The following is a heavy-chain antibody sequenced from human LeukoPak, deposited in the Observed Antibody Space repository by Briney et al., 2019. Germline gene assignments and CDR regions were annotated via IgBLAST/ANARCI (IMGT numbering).Heavy chain of an antibody. V-gene: IGHV3-30*04. CDR1: GFTLSSYA. J-gene: IGHJ4*02. D-gene: IGHD6-19*01. Sequence: PGGSLRLSCAASGFTLSSYAMHWVRQAPGKGLEWVAVISYDGSNKYYADSVKGRFTISRDNSKNTLYLQMNNLRAEDTAVYYCASGYSSGCDYWGQGTLVTVSS. CDR2: ISYDGSNK. CDR3: ASGYSSGCDY.